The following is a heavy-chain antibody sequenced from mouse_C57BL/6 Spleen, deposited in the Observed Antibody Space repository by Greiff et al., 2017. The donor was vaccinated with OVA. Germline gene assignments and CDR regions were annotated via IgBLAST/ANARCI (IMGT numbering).Heavy chain of an antibody. CDR2: IDPSDSET. D-gene: IGHD3-2*02. J-gene: IGHJ2*01. CDR3: ARTSSGYVFDY. CDR1: GYTFTSYW. V-gene: IGHV1-52*01. Sequence: VQLQQPGAELVRPGSSVKLSCKASGYTFTSYWMHWVKQRPIQGLEWIGNIDPSDSETHYNQKFKDKATLTVEKSSSTAYMQLSSLTSEDSAVYYCARTSSGYVFDYWGQGTTLTVSS.